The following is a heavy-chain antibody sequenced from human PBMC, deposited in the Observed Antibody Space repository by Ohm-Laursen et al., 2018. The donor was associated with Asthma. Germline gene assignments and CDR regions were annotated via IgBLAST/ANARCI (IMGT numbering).Heavy chain of an antibody. Sequence: ASVKVSCKASGGTFSSYAISWVRQAPGQGLEWMGIINPSGGSTSYAQKFQGRVTMTRDTSTSTVYMELSSLRSEDTTVYYCAGNIVGATMAWFDPWGQGTLVTVSS. CDR1: GGTFSSYA. CDR2: INPSGGST. V-gene: IGHV1-46*03. D-gene: IGHD1-26*01. J-gene: IGHJ5*02. CDR3: AGNIVGATMAWFDP.